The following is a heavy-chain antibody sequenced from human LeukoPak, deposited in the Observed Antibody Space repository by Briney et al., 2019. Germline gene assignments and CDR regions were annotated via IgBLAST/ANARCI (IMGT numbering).Heavy chain of an antibody. CDR3: AKVIRYSYGWVDY. V-gene: IGHV3-23*01. CDR2: ISGSGGST. CDR1: GFTFSSFA. J-gene: IGHJ4*02. D-gene: IGHD5-18*01. Sequence: GGSLRLSCAASGFTFSSFAISWVRRAPGKGLEWVSAISGSGGSTYYADSVKGRFTISRDNSKNTLYLQMNSLRAEDTAVYYCAKVIRYSYGWVDYWGQGTLVTVSS.